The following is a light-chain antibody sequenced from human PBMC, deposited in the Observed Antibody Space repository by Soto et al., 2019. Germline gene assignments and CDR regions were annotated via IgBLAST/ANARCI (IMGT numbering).Light chain of an antibody. CDR3: QQSSSAPRS. J-gene: IGKJ4*01. Sequence: DIQMTQSPSSLSASIGDRVTITCRASQSISTYLNWYQQKLGEAPKLLIYAASSLQSGVPLRFNGSGSGTDFTLTINSLQPEDFVTYYCQQSSSAPRSFGGGTRVEIK. CDR2: AAS. CDR1: QSISTY. V-gene: IGKV1-39*01.